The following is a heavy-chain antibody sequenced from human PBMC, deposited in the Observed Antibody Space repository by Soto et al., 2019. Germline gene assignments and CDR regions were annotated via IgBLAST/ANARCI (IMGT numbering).Heavy chain of an antibody. CDR2: IYYDGSS. CDR1: GDSMSSGGYS. CDR3: ARGDCSRATCPGFDF. D-gene: IGHD2-15*01. J-gene: IGHJ4*02. Sequence: SETLSLTCSVSGDSMSSGGYSWSWIRQPPGQGLEWLGYIYYDGSSYTNPALSGRATISVDRSKNLFSLEMNSVTAADTAFYYCARGDCSRATCPGFDFWGQGILVTVSS. V-gene: IGHV4-30-2*01.